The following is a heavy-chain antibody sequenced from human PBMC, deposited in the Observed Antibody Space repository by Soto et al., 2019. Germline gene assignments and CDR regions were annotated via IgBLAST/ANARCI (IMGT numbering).Heavy chain of an antibody. CDR1: GGTFSSYA. D-gene: IGHD4-17*01. CDR2: IIPIFGTA. J-gene: IGHJ2*01. V-gene: IGHV1-69*12. CDR3: AIIASPYGGNARYFDL. Sequence: QVQLVQSGAEVKKPGSSVKVSCKASGGTFSSYAISWVRQAPGQGLEWMGGIIPIFGTANYAQKFQGRVTITADESPSPAYMGLSSLRSEDTALDYWAIIASPYGGNARYFDLWGRGTLVTVSS.